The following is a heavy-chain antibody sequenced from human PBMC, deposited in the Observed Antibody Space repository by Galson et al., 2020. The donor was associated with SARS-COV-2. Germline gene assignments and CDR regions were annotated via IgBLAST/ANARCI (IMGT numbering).Heavy chain of an antibody. J-gene: IGHJ4*02. Sequence: GGSLRLSCAASGFSFTTYGMHWVRQAPGKGLEWVAVISSDGSNKYYSDSVKGRFTISRDNSKNTLYLQMNSLRTEDTAVYYCASRSPALDFWGQGTLVTVFS. CDR2: ISSDGSNK. CDR1: GFSFTTYG. V-gene: IGHV3-30*03. CDR3: ASRSPALDF.